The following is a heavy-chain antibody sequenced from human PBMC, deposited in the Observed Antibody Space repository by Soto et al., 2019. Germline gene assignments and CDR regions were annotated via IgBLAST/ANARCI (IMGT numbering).Heavy chain of an antibody. CDR1: GYTFTSYA. Sequence: ASVKVSCKASGYTFTSYAMHWVRQAPGQRLEWMGWINAGNGNTKYSQKFQGRVTITRDTSASTAYMELSSLRSEDTAVYYCARDKRRGYSGYDLDYYYGMDVWGQGTTVTV. CDR2: INAGNGNT. V-gene: IGHV1-3*01. D-gene: IGHD5-12*01. CDR3: ARDKRRGYSGYDLDYYYGMDV. J-gene: IGHJ6*02.